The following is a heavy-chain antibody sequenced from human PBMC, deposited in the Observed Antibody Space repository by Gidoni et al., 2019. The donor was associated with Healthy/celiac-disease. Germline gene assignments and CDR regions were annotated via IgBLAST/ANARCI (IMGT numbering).Heavy chain of an antibody. CDR2: INPSGGST. V-gene: IGHV1-46*01. CDR3: ARVGVGAAADAE. Sequence: QVQLVQPGAEVKKPGASVKVSCKASGDTFTSYYMHWVRQAPGQGLEWMGIINPSGGSTSYAQKFQGRVTMTRDTSTSTVYMELSSLRSEDTAVYYCARVGVGAAADAEWGQGTLVTVSS. CDR1: GDTFTSYY. J-gene: IGHJ4*02. D-gene: IGHD6-13*01.